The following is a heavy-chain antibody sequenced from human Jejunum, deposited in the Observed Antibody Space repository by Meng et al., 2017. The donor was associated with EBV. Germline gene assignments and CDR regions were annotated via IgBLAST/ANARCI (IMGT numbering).Heavy chain of an antibody. CDR3: AKDRDDLLTGYH. J-gene: IGHJ4*02. Sequence: EVQLVESGGGLVQPGGSLRLSCAASGFTFDSFSMTWVRQAPGKGLEWVSLISGSSAGTYYADSVKGRFTISRDNSKNTLYLQMTSLRADDTAVYYCAKDRDDLLTGYHWGQGTLVTVYS. CDR1: GFTFDSFS. CDR2: ISGSSAGT. V-gene: IGHV3-23*04. D-gene: IGHD3-9*01.